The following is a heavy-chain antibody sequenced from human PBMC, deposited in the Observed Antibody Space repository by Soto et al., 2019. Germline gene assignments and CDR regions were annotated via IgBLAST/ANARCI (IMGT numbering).Heavy chain of an antibody. J-gene: IGHJ6*02. V-gene: IGHV1-46*01. Sequence: ASVKVSCKASGYTFTSYYMHWVRQAPGQGLEWMGIINPSGGSTSYAQKFQGRVTMTRDTSTSTVYMELSSLRSEDTAVYYCARDRQGRFLEWLSNYGMDVWGQGTTVTVSS. CDR1: GYTFTSYY. CDR2: INPSGGST. D-gene: IGHD3-3*01. CDR3: ARDRQGRFLEWLSNYGMDV.